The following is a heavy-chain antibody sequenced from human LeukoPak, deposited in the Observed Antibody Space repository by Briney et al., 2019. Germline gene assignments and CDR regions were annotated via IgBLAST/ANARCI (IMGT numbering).Heavy chain of an antibody. D-gene: IGHD2-8*01. V-gene: IGHV1-18*01. J-gene: IGHJ4*02. CDR1: GYTFTSYG. CDR2: ISAYNGNT. Sequence: GASVKVSCKASGYTFTSYGISWVRQAPGQGLEWMGWISAYNGNTNYAQKLQGRVTMTTDTSTSTAYMELRSLRSDDTAVYYCARRCPQYCTNGVCYDDYWGQGTLVTVSS. CDR3: ARRCPQYCTNGVCYDDY.